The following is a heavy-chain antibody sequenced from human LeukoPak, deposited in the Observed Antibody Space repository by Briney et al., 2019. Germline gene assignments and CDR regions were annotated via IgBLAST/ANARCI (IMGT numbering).Heavy chain of an antibody. Sequence: GESLKISCKGSGYSFTSYWIGWVRQMPGKGLEWMGIIYPGDSGTRYSPSFQGQVTISADKSISTAYLQWSSLKASDTAMYYCARRSNNFALGNDYWGQGTLVTVSS. CDR2: IYPGDSGT. CDR3: ARRSNNFALGNDY. D-gene: IGHD1-1*01. CDR1: GYSFTSYW. J-gene: IGHJ4*02. V-gene: IGHV5-51*01.